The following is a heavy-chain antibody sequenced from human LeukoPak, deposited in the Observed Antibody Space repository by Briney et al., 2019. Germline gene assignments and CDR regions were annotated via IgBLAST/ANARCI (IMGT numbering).Heavy chain of an antibody. J-gene: IGHJ5*02. Sequence: QPGRSLRLSCAASGFTFRNYAMHWVRQTPGKGLEWVTVISHDESNEYYADSVKGRFTISRDNAKNSLYLQMNSLRAEDTAVYYCARDPVRTSGPYCRSTSCQYPAWGQGTLVTVSS. V-gene: IGHV3-30-3*01. CDR3: ARDPVRTSGPYCRSTSCQYPA. D-gene: IGHD2-2*01. CDR2: ISHDESNE. CDR1: GFTFRNYA.